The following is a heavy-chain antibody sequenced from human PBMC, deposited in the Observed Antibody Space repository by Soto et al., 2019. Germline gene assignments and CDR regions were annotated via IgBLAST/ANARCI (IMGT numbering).Heavy chain of an antibody. Sequence: QVQLQESGPGLVEPSQTLSLTCTVSGDSISNGYYTWSWIRQPPGKDLEWIGHIYNSVNTYSNPSLKSRVTISADTSTNQFSLKLSSVTAADTAVYYCARGPRGDKVDYWGQGTLVTVSS. CDR2: IYNSVNT. CDR3: ARGPRGDKVDY. V-gene: IGHV4-30-4*01. CDR1: GDSISNGYYT. D-gene: IGHD3-10*01. J-gene: IGHJ4*02.